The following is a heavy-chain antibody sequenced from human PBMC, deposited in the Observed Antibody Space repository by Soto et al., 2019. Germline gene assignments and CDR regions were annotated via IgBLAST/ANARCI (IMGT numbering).Heavy chain of an antibody. CDR2: ISGSGGST. D-gene: IGHD3-10*01. CDR3: AKDNRGYGSGSPQTFGDY. Sequence: GGSLRLSCAASGFTFSSYAMSWVRQAPGKGLEWVSAISGSGGSTYYADSVKGRFTISRDNSKNTLYLQMNSLRAEDTAVYYCAKDNRGYGSGSPQTFGDYWGQGTLVTVSS. CDR1: GFTFSSYA. V-gene: IGHV3-23*01. J-gene: IGHJ4*02.